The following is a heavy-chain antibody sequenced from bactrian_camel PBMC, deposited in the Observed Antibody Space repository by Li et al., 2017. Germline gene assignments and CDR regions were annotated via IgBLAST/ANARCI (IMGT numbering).Heavy chain of an antibody. D-gene: IGHD5*01. CDR2: IEFAGGNT. CDR1: GYTFSSVC. Sequence: QLVESGGGSVQAGGSLRLSCAASGYTFSSVCVGWFRQAPGKAREGVAAIEFAGGNTYYADSVKGRFTVSQDNAKNTVYLQMNSLKPEDTAVYYCAADLPPTGGCVIGRGYWGQGTQVTVS. CDR3: AADLPPTGGCVIGRGY. J-gene: IGHJ6*01. V-gene: IGHV3S25*01.